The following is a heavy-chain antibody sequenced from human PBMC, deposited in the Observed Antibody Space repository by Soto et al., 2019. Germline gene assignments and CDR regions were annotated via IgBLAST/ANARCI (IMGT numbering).Heavy chain of an antibody. D-gene: IGHD1-26*01. CDR2: IYYSGST. Sequence: QVQLQESGPGLVKPSETLSLTCTVSGGSISSYYWSWIRQPPGKGLEWIGYIYYSGSTNYNPSLKRRVTIAVDTCKNQCSLKLSSVTAADAAVYYWAGDRERYIDYWGQGTLVTVSS. CDR1: GGSISSYY. J-gene: IGHJ4*02. CDR3: AGDRERYIDY. V-gene: IGHV4-59*01.